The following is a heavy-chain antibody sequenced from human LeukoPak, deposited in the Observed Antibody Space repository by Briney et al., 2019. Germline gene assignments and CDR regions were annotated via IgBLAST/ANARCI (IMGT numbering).Heavy chain of an antibody. CDR1: GYNFNNSL. V-gene: IGHV5-51*01. Sequence: GEAPKTSWKASGYNFNNSLIGLVRQTARKVLEWIGLIHPADFTIRYSPSFEGQATVSVETCTDTAYLQWIGLKAWDTGIYYCERRHSNSWIEDWWGQGTLVAVSS. J-gene: IGHJ4*02. CDR2: IHPADFTI. D-gene: IGHD1-26*01. CDR3: ERRHSNSWIEDW.